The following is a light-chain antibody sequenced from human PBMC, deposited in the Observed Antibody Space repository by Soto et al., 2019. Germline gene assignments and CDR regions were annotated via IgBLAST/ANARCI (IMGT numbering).Light chain of an antibody. J-gene: IGKJ5*01. Sequence: EIVLTQSAGTLSLSPGERATLSCSASQSVANNYLAWYQQKPGQTPRLLIYGASNRATGIPERFSGSGSGTDFTLTISRLEPEDFAVYYCQQHGTSPITFGQGTRLEIK. CDR3: QQHGTSPIT. CDR2: GAS. CDR1: QSVANNY. V-gene: IGKV3-20*01.